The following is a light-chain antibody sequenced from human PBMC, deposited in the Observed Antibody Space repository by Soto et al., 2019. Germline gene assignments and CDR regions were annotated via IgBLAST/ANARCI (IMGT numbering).Light chain of an antibody. V-gene: IGKV3-20*01. J-gene: IGKJ1*01. CDR2: DAS. Sequence: EIVLTQSPATLSLSPGKRATLSSRASQIVRSERLAWYQQKPGQAPRLVIFDASTRATGIPERFSGSGSGTDFTLTISRLEPEDFAVYYCQQYGSSPWAFGQGTKVDIK. CDR1: QIVRSER. CDR3: QQYGSSPWA.